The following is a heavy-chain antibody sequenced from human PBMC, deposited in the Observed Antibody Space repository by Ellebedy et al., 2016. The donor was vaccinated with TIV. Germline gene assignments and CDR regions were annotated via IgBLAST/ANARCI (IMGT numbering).Heavy chain of an antibody. CDR2: ISSTTSTI. CDR1: GFTFSSYS. J-gene: IGHJ4*02. V-gene: IGHV3-48*04. CDR3: ARGYYDSSGYEHFDY. Sequence: GEPLKISXAASGFTFSSYSMNWVRQAPGKGLEWVSYISSTTSTIYYAGPVKGRFTISRDNAKNSLYLQMNSLRAEDTAVYYCARGYYDSSGYEHFDYWGQGTLVTVSS. D-gene: IGHD3-22*01.